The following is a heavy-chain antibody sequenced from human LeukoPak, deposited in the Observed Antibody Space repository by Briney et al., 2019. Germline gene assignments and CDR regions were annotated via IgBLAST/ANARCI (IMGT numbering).Heavy chain of an antibody. D-gene: IGHD3-10*01. J-gene: IGHJ5*02. CDR3: ARGGYYGSGNDFRFDP. Sequence: SETLSLTCTVSGYSISSGYYWGWIRQPPGRGLEWIGYIYYSGSTNYKPSLKSRVTISVDTSKNQFSLKLSSVTAADTAVYYCARGGYYGSGNDFRFDPWGQGTLVTVSS. CDR1: GYSISSGYY. CDR2: IYYSGST. V-gene: IGHV4-61*01.